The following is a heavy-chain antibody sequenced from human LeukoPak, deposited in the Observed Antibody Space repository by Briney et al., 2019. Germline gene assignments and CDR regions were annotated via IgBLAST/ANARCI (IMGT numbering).Heavy chain of an antibody. CDR3: ATERPDSRVLDY. CDR1: GFTFSNYA. D-gene: IGHD1-14*01. CDR2: ISYDGSDN. Sequence: GGSLRLSCVASGFTFSNYAIHWVRQAPGKGLEWVAVISYDGSDNYYADSVKGRFTISRDNSKNTLYLQMNSLRVEDSAVYYCATERPDSRVLDYWGQGLVVTVSS. J-gene: IGHJ4*02. V-gene: IGHV3-30*14.